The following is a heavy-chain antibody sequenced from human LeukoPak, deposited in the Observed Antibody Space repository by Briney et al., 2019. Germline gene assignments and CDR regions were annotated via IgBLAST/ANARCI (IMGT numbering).Heavy chain of an antibody. D-gene: IGHD3-10*01. CDR2: FDPEDGET. CDR1: GYTLTELS. CDR3: AIISRGGHFDY. V-gene: IGHV1-24*01. Sequence: ASVEVSCKVSGYTLTELSMHWVRQAPGKGLEWMGGFDPEDGETIYAQKFQGRVTMTEYTSTDTSYMELSSLRSEDAAVYYCAIISRGGHFDYWGQGTLVTVSS. J-gene: IGHJ4*02.